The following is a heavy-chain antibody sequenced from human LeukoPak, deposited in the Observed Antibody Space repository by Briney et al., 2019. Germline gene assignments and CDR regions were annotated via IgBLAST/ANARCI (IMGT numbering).Heavy chain of an antibody. V-gene: IGHV3-30*02. J-gene: IGHJ5*02. CDR1: GFTFSSYG. Sequence: PGGSLRLSCAASGFTFSSYGMHWVRQAPGKGLEWVAFIRYDGSNKYYADSVKGRFTISRDNSKNTLYLQMNSLRAEDTAVYYCAHEYCSGGSCSCWFDPWGQGTLVTVS. CDR2: IRYDGSNK. CDR3: AHEYCSGGSCSCWFDP. D-gene: IGHD2-15*01.